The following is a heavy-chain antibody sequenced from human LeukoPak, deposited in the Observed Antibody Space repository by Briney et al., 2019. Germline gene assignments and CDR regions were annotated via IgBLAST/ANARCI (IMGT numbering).Heavy chain of an antibody. J-gene: IGHJ4*02. CDR3: ARGGVNSKIAGH. D-gene: IGHD3-10*01. CDR1: GGSITSYY. CDR2: IYYSGST. Sequence: SETLSLTCTVSGGSITSYYWSWIRQPPGKGLEWIGYIYYSGSTNYNPSLKSRVTISVDTSKNQFSLKLSSVTAADTAVYYCARGGVNSKIAGHWGQGALVTVSS. V-gene: IGHV4-59*01.